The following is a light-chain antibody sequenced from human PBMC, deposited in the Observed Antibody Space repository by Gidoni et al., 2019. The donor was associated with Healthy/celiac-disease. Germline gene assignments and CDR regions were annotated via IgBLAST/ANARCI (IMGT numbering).Light chain of an antibody. CDR2: DAS. Sequence: DIGLTQSPATLSLSPGERATLSCRASQSVSSYLAWYQQKPGQAPRLLIYDASNRATGIPARFSGSGSGTDFTLTISSLEPEDFAVYYCQQRSNWPPLFGGGTKVEIK. V-gene: IGKV3-11*01. CDR3: QQRSNWPPL. J-gene: IGKJ4*01. CDR1: QSVSSY.